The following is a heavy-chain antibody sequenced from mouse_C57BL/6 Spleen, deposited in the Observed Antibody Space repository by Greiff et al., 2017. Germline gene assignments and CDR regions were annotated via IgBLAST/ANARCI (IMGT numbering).Heavy chain of an antibody. J-gene: IGHJ2*01. Sequence: EVQLVESGGDLVKPGGSLKLSCAASGFTFSSYGMSWVRQTPDKRLEWVATISSGGSYTYYPDSVKGRFTISRDNAKNTLYLQMSSLKSEDTAMYYCARQDDYDDYWGQGTTLTVSS. CDR3: ARQDDYDDY. V-gene: IGHV5-6*01. D-gene: IGHD2-4*01. CDR1: GFTFSSYG. CDR2: ISSGGSYT.